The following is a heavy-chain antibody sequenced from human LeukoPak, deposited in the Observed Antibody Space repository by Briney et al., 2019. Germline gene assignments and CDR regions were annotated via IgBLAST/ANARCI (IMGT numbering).Heavy chain of an antibody. J-gene: IGHJ4*02. CDR1: GFTFSSYW. V-gene: IGHV3-7*01. CDR3: ARDKTPYYYDSSGYYI. CDR2: IKQDGSEK. D-gene: IGHD3-22*01. Sequence: GGSLRLSCAASGFTFSSYWMSWVRQAPGKGLEWVANIKQDGSEKYYVDSVKGRFTISRDNAKNSLYLQMNSLRAEDTAVYYYARDKTPYYYDSSGYYIWGQGTLVTVSS.